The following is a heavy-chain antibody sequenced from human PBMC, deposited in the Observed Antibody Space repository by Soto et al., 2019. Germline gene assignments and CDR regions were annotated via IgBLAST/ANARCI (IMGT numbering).Heavy chain of an antibody. V-gene: IGHV3-48*02. CDR1: GFTFSSYS. CDR3: ARESDNYYGSGSYYA. Sequence: PAGSLRLSCAASGFTFSSYSMNWVRQAPGKGLEWVSYISSRSGTIYYADSVKGRFTISRDNAKNSLYLQMNSLRDEDTAVYYCARESDNYYGSGSYYAWGQGTLVTVSS. CDR2: ISSRSGTI. J-gene: IGHJ5*02. D-gene: IGHD3-10*01.